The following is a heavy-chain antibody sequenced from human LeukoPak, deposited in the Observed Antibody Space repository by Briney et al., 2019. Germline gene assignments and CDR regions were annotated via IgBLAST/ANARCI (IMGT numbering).Heavy chain of an antibody. CDR2: IIPILGIA. CDR1: GGTFSSYA. J-gene: IGHJ4*02. D-gene: IGHD6-19*01. V-gene: IGHV1-69*04. Sequence: SVKVSCKASGGTFSSYAISWVRQAPGQGLEWMGRIIPILGIANYAQEFQGRVTITADKSTGTAYMELSSLRSEDTAVYYCASLAVAGTGYYFDYWGQGTLVTVSS. CDR3: ASLAVAGTGYYFDY.